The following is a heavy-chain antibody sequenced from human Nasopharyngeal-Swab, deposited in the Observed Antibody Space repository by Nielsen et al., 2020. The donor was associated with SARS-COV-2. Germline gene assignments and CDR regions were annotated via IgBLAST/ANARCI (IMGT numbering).Heavy chain of an antibody. V-gene: IGHV4-39*07. J-gene: IGHJ6*03. D-gene: IGHD3-10*01. CDR1: GGSISSSSYY. CDR2: SYYSGST. CDR3: ARERGRGGIWNYYYYYMDV. Sequence: GSLRLSCTVSGGSISSSSYYWGWIRQPPGKGLEWIGSSYYSGSTYYNPSLKSRVPISVDTSKNQFSRKLSSVTAADTAVYYCARERGRGGIWNYYYYYMDVWGKGTTVTVSS.